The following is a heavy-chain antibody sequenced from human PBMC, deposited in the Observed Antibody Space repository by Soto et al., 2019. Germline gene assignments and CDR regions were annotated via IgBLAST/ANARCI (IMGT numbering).Heavy chain of an antibody. CDR3: ARQWASGFAI. Sequence: QERLQESGPGLVKPSQTLSLTCTVSGVSISSGAYYWSWIRQRPGKGLEWTGHIYYTGSTYYNASLKSRIKISIDTSKNQFSLKLTSVSAADTAVYYCARQWASGFAIWGQGTLVTVSS. D-gene: IGHD5-12*01. CDR2: IYYTGST. V-gene: IGHV4-31*03. J-gene: IGHJ3*02. CDR1: GVSISSGAYY.